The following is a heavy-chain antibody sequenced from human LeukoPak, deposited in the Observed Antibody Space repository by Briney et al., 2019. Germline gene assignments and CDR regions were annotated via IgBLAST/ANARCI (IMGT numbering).Heavy chain of an antibody. CDR1: GGSISSGSYY. V-gene: IGHV4-61*02. D-gene: IGHD3/OR15-3a*01. CDR2: FYTGGST. CDR3: ARDRGTGNFDY. Sequence: PSQTLSLTCTVSGGSISSGSYYWSWIRQSAGKGLEWIGRFYTGGSTNYNPSLKSRVTISVDTSKNQFSLKLSSVTAADTAVYYCARDRGTGNFDYWGQETLVTVSS. J-gene: IGHJ4*02.